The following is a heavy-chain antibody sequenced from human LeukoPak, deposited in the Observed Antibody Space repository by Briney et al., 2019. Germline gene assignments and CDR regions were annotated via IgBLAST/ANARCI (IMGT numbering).Heavy chain of an antibody. Sequence: GGSLRLSCAASGFTFSNFWMSWVRQAPGKGLEWVANIKQDGSEKYYVDSVKGRFTISRDNAKNSLYLQMNSLRAEDTAVYYCARGVRRRPDAFDIWGQGTMVTVSS. CDR2: IKQDGSEK. D-gene: IGHD6-25*01. CDR1: GFTFSNFW. J-gene: IGHJ3*02. V-gene: IGHV3-7*01. CDR3: ARGVRRRPDAFDI.